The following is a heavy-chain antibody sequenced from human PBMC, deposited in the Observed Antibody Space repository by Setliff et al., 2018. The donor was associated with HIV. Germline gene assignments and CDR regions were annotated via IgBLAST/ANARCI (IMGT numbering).Heavy chain of an antibody. V-gene: IGHV4-4*09. Sequence: SETLSLTCTVSGGSISSYYWRWIRQPPGKGLEWIGYIYTSGSTNYNPSLKSRVTISVDTSKNQFSLKLSFVTAADTAVYYCAGCSGGRCPFDAFDIWGQGTMVTVSS. CDR2: IYTSGST. CDR3: AGCSGGRCPFDAFDI. D-gene: IGHD2-15*01. CDR1: GGSISSYY. J-gene: IGHJ3*02.